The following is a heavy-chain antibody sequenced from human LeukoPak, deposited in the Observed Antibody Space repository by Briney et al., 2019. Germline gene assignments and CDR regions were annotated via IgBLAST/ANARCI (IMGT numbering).Heavy chain of an antibody. CDR1: GYTFTNYY. CDR3: VPSAGNGDYYFDY. D-gene: IGHD4-17*01. CDR2: INPRIGGT. Sequence: ASVKVSCKTSGYTFTNYYMHWVRQAPGQGLEWLGWINPRIGGTTYAQKFQGRVTMTRDTSISTAYVELSRLRSDDTAIYFCVPSAGNGDYYFDYWGQGTLVTVSS. V-gene: IGHV1-2*02. J-gene: IGHJ4*02.